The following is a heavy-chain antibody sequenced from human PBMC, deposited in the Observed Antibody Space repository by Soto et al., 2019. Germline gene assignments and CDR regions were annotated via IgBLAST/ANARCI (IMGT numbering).Heavy chain of an antibody. CDR3: ATGRSAYYDFWSGYYP. CDR1: GYTLTELF. Sequence: GASVKVSCKVSGYTLTELFMHWVRQAPGKGLEWMGGFDPEDGETIYAQKFQGRVTMTEDTSTDTAYMELSSLRSEDTAVYYCATGRSAYYDFWSGYYPWGQGTLVTVSS. D-gene: IGHD3-3*01. V-gene: IGHV1-24*01. CDR2: FDPEDGET. J-gene: IGHJ5*02.